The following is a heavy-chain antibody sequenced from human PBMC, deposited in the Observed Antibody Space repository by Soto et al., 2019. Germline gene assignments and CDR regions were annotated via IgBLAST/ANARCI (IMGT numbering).Heavy chain of an antibody. V-gene: IGHV4-34*01. CDR2: IYHSGST. CDR1: GGSFSGYY. J-gene: IGHJ3*02. CDR3: ARGPKSAWAFDI. Sequence: QVQLQQWGAGLLKPSETLSLTCAVYGGSFSGYYWSWIRQPPGKGLEWIVEIYHSGSTNYNPSLKSRVTRPVDTSKNHFSLRLSSVTAADTAVYYCARGPKSAWAFDIWGQGTMVTVSS.